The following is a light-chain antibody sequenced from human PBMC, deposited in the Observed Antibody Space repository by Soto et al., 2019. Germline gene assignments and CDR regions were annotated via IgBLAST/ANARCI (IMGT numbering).Light chain of an antibody. CDR2: EVT. V-gene: IGLV2-8*01. CDR3: TSYAGSDNPVL. CDR1: SNDIGEYHY. Sequence: QSALTQPPSASGSPGQSVTIPCTGTSNDIGEYHYVSWYQQHPGKAPKLTIYEVTQRPSGVPHRFSGSKSGNTASLTVSGLQPEDEADYYCTSYAGSDNPVLFGGGTKLTVL. J-gene: IGLJ2*01.